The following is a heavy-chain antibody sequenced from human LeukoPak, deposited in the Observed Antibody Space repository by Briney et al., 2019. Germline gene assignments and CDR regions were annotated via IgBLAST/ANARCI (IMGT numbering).Heavy chain of an antibody. CDR2: IIPIFGTA. Sequence: SVKVSCKASGGTFSSYAISWVRQAPGQGLEWMGRIIPIFGTANYAQKFQGRVTITTDESTSTAYMELSSLRSEDTAVYYCASGLRKHYDFWSGYSDYFDYWGQGTLVTVSS. CDR3: ASGLRKHYDFWSGYSDYFDY. J-gene: IGHJ4*02. CDR1: GGTFSSYA. D-gene: IGHD3-3*01. V-gene: IGHV1-69*05.